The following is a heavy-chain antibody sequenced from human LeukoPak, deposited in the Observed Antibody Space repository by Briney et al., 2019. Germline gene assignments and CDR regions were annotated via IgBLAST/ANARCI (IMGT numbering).Heavy chain of an antibody. CDR2: IIPILGIA. V-gene: IGHV1-69*04. CDR3: ARERRWLQLYYFDY. D-gene: IGHD5-24*01. J-gene: IGHJ4*02. CDR1: GYTFTSYY. Sequence: ASVKVSCKASGYTFTSYYIHWVRQAPGQGLEWMGRIIPILGIANYAQKFQGRVTITADKSTSTAYMELSSLRSEDTAVYYCARERRWLQLYYFDYWGQGTLVTVSS.